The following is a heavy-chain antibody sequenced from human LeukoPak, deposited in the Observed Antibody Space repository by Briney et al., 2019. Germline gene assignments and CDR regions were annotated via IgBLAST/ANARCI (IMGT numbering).Heavy chain of an antibody. CDR1: GGSFSGYY. Sequence: SETLSLTCAVYGGSFSGYYWSWIRQSPGKGLEWIGEINHSGSTNYNPSLKSRVTISVDTSKNQFSLKLSSVTAADTAVYYCARGRYDFWSGYSHNWFDPWGQGTLVTVSS. V-gene: IGHV4-34*01. CDR2: INHSGST. CDR3: ARGRYDFWSGYSHNWFDP. D-gene: IGHD3-3*01. J-gene: IGHJ5*02.